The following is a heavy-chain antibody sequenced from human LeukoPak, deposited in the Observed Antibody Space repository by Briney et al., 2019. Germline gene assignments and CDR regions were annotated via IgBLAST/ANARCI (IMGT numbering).Heavy chain of an antibody. Sequence: GSLRLSCEVSGFTFSASNMNWVRQPPGKGLEWIGNIFYSGSTYYSPSLRSRVTISLDTSRNQFSLKLNSVTAADTAVYYCAKSNGYGLVDIWGQGTMVTVSS. CDR3: AKSNGYGLVDI. CDR1: GFTFSASN. CDR2: IFYSGST. V-gene: IGHV4-34*12. D-gene: IGHD3-10*01. J-gene: IGHJ3*02.